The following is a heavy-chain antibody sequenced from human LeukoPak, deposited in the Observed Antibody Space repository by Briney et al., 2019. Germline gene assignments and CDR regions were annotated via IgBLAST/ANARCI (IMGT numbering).Heavy chain of an antibody. D-gene: IGHD3-10*01. CDR3: AKDYYYGSGRGPAAFDI. J-gene: IGHJ3*02. V-gene: IGHV3-23*01. CDR2: VSGSGTST. CDR1: GFTFINYG. Sequence: GGSLRLSCAGSGFTFINYGMIWVRQAPGKGLEWVSSVSGSGTSTHYADSVKGRFTITRDNSRDTVDLQMNSLRAEDTAVYYCAKDYYYGSGRGPAAFDIWAKGQWSPSLQ.